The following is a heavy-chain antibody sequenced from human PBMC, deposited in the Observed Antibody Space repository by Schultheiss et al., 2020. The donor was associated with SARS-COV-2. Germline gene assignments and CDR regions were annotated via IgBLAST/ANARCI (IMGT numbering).Heavy chain of an antibody. Sequence: SETLSLTCTVSGGSISSYYWSWIRQPPGKGLEWIGYIYYSGSTNYNPSLKSRVTISVDKSKNQFSLKVRSVTAADTAVYYCARVSDTAEYYFDYWGQGTLVTVSS. V-gene: IGHV4-59*12. CDR2: IYYSGST. CDR3: ARVSDTAEYYFDY. CDR1: GGSISSYY. J-gene: IGHJ4*02. D-gene: IGHD5-18*01.